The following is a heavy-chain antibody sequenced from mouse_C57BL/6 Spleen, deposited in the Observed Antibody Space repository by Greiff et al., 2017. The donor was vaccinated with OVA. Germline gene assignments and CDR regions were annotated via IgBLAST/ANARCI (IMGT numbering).Heavy chain of an antibody. J-gene: IGHJ3*01. V-gene: IGHV6-3*01. CDR3: TVYYPVAY. Sequence: EVKVEESGGGLVQPGGSMKLSCVASGFTFSNYWMNWVRQSPEKGLEWVAQIRLKSDNYATHYAESVKGRFTISRDDSKSSVYLQMNNLRAEDTGIYYCTVYYPVAYWGQGTLVTVSA. CDR2: IRLKSDNYAT. D-gene: IGHD2-1*01. CDR1: GFTFSNYW.